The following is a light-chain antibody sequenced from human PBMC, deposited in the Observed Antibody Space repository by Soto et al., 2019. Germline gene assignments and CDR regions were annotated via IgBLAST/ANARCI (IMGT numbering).Light chain of an antibody. Sequence: EVVLTQSPATLSVSPGERATLSCRASQSVSTSLAWYQQKPGQAPRLLIFVASTRATGIPARFSGSGSGTEFTLTISSLQSEDFAVYYCQQDYNWPWPFGQGTKVEIK. CDR2: VAS. J-gene: IGKJ1*01. CDR1: QSVSTS. V-gene: IGKV3-15*01. CDR3: QQDYNWPWP.